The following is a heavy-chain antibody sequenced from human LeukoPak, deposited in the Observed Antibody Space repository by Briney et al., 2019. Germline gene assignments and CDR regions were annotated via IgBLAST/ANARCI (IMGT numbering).Heavy chain of an antibody. CDR2: IIPIFGTA. J-gene: IGHJ4*02. D-gene: IGHD4-17*01. CDR1: GGTFSSYA. V-gene: IGHV1-69*06. Sequence: SVKVSCKASGGTFSSYAISWVRQAPGQGLEWMGGIIPIFGTANYAQKFQGRVTITADKSTSTAYMEPSSLRSEDTAVYYCARGPPTVPNFDYWGQGTLVTVSS. CDR3: ARGPPTVPNFDY.